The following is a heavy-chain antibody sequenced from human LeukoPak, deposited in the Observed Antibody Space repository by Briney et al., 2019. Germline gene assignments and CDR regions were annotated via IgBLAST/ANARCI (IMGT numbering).Heavy chain of an antibody. Sequence: GASVKVSCKDSDYTFRMYGIHWVRQAPGQGLEWMAWISAYNGNTDYAQKVQGRVTVTTDTSTDTAYMELRSLRSDDTAVYYCARGPRHYFCAGSAPPDFDYWGQGTLVTVSS. CDR3: ARGPRHYFCAGSAPPDFDY. CDR2: ISAYNGNT. D-gene: IGHD3-10*02. J-gene: IGHJ4*02. CDR1: DYTFRMYG. V-gene: IGHV1-18*01.